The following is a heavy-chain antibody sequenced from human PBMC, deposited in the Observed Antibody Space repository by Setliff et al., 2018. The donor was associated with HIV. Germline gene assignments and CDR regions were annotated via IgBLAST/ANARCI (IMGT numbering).Heavy chain of an antibody. D-gene: IGHD3-9*01. Sequence: ASVKVSCKVSGHTLTELSMHWVRQAPGKGLEWMGGFDPEDAETIYAQNFQGRVTMTEDTSTDTAYMELSSLRSEDTAFYYCTTDGSYDILTGPTPGAFDTWGQGTMVTVSS. CDR1: GHTLTELS. CDR2: FDPEDAET. J-gene: IGHJ3*02. CDR3: TTDGSYDILTGPTPGAFDT. V-gene: IGHV1-24*01.